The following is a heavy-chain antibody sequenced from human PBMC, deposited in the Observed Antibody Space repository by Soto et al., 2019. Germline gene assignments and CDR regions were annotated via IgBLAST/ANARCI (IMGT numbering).Heavy chain of an antibody. V-gene: IGHV3-74*02. CDR2: ISGGGGK. CDR1: GFDFSTYW. D-gene: IGHD6-19*01. J-gene: IGHJ4*02. Sequence: EVQLVESGGGLVQPGGSLRLSCAASGFDFSTYWMHWVRHAPGKGLVWVSRISGGGGKTYADSVEGRFTISRDNAKNILYLQMNSLTEEDTAMYYCIRASGVAGTWEYFWVQGTLVTVSS. CDR3: IRASGVAGTWEYF.